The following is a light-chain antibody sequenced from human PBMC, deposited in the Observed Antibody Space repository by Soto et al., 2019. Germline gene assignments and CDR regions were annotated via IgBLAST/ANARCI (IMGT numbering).Light chain of an antibody. CDR1: QIVSSSY. J-gene: IGKJ1*01. CDR2: GAS. CDR3: QQYGSSPWT. V-gene: IGKV3-20*01. Sequence: EIVLTQSPGTLSLSPGERATLSCRASQIVSSSYLAWYQQKPGQAPRLLIYGASTRASGIPDRFSGSGSGTEFTLTISSLEPEDFAVYYCQQYGSSPWTFGQGTKVEIK.